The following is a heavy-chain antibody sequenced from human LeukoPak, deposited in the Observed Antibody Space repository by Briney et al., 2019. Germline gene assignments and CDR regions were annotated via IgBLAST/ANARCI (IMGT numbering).Heavy chain of an antibody. Sequence: GGSLKLSFAVPGFAFIDYWMTWVGKAPGKGLEWVANIRQDGREKFYVDSAQGRFTISRDNTKNSLYLQMNNLRAEDTAVYYCVRASFSGRNRYYNYGLDVWGQGTTVTVSS. CDR1: GFAFIDYW. D-gene: IGHD3-10*01. CDR3: VRASFSGRNRYYNYGLDV. CDR2: IRQDGREK. J-gene: IGHJ6*02. V-gene: IGHV3-7*01.